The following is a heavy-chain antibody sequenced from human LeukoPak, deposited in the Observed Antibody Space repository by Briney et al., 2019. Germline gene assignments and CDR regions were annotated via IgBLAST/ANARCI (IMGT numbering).Heavy chain of an antibody. D-gene: IGHD4-17*01. V-gene: IGHV4-59*11. Sequence: SETLSLTCSVSGGSITSHFWSWIRQPPGKGLEWIGYIYYSGSTNYNPSLKSRVTISVDTSKNQFSLKLSSVTAADTAVYYCAREVSGDYSFDYWGQGTLVTVSS. CDR3: AREVSGDYSFDY. CDR1: GGSITSHF. CDR2: IYYSGST. J-gene: IGHJ4*02.